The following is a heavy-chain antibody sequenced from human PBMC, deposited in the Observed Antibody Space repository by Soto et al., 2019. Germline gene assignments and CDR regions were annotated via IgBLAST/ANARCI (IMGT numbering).Heavy chain of an antibody. Sequence: SETLSLTCAVYGGSFSGYYWSWIRQPPGKGLEWIGEINHSGSTNYNPSLKSRVTISVDTSKNQFSLKLSSVTAADTAVYYCARGRKNRLHYYYGSGSYSDFDYWGQGTLVTVSS. CDR1: GGSFSGYY. CDR2: INHSGST. CDR3: ARGRKNRLHYYYGSGSYSDFDY. V-gene: IGHV4-34*01. D-gene: IGHD3-10*01. J-gene: IGHJ4*02.